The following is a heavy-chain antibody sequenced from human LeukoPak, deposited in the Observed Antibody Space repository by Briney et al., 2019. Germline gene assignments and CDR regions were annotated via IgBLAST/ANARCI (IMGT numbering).Heavy chain of an antibody. CDR3: ARGKQWLARDY. D-gene: IGHD6-19*01. Sequence: ASVKVSCKASGYTFTGYYMHWVRQAPGQGLEWMGWINPNSGGTNYAQKFQGRVTMTRDTSISTAYMELSRLSSVTAADTAVYYSARGKQWLARDYWGQGTLVTVSS. V-gene: IGHV1-2*02. CDR1: GYTFTGYY. CDR2: INPNSGGT. J-gene: IGHJ4*02.